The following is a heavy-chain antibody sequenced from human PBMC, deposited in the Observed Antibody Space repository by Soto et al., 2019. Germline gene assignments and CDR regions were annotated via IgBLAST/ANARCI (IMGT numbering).Heavy chain of an antibody. CDR1: GYIFTSYW. Sequence: GESLKISCKGSGYIFTSYWISCLLQMPVKGLEWMGRIDPSDSYTNYSPSFQGHVTISADKSISTAYLQWSSLKASDTAMYYCARRDFWSGYYTNGMDVWGQGTTVTVSS. CDR2: IDPSDSYT. CDR3: ARRDFWSGYYTNGMDV. J-gene: IGHJ6*02. V-gene: IGHV5-10-1*01. D-gene: IGHD3-3*01.